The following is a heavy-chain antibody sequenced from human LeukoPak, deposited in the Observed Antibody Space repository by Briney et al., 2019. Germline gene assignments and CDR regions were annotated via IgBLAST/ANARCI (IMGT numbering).Heavy chain of an antibody. V-gene: IGHV3-30-3*01. CDR3: ARAHYSGSIGADY. CDR2: ISYDGSNK. CDR1: GFTFSSYA. J-gene: IGHJ4*02. D-gene: IGHD1-26*01. Sequence: GRSLRLSCAASGFTFSSYAMHWVRQAPGKGLEWVAVISYDGSNKYYADSVKGRFTISRDNSKNTLYLQMNSLRADDTAVYYCARAHYSGSIGADYWGQGTLVTVSS.